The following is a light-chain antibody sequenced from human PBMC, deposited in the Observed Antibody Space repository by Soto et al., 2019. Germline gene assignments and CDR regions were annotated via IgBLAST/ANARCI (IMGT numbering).Light chain of an antibody. CDR1: SSDGGAYKY. J-gene: IGLJ3*02. Sequence: QSALTQPPSASGSPGQSVTISCTGTSSDGGAYKYVSWYQQYPGKAPKLMIYEVSKRPSGVPARFSGSKSGNTASLTVSGLQSEDEADYYCTSYVGSDTWVFGGGTKVTVL. V-gene: IGLV2-8*01. CDR2: EVS. CDR3: TSYVGSDTWV.